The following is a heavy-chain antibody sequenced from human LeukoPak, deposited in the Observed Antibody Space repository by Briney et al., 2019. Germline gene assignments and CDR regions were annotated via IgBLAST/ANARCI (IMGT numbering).Heavy chain of an antibody. CDR1: GFTFSRNG. CDR2: ISGSGGST. V-gene: IGHV3-23*01. D-gene: IGHD6-13*01. CDR3: AKDQDSSSHY. J-gene: IGHJ4*02. Sequence: PGGSLRLSCEASGFTFSRNGVHWVRQAPGKGLEWVSAISGSGGSTYYADSVKGRFTISRDNSKNTLYLQMNSLRAEDTAVYYCAKDQDSSSHYWGQGTLVTVSS.